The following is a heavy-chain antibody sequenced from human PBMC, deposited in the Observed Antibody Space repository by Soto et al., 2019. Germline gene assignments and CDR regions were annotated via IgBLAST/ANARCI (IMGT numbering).Heavy chain of an antibody. CDR2: IWYDGSNK. V-gene: IGHV3-33*01. J-gene: IGHJ4*02. CDR1: GFTFSSYG. D-gene: IGHD4-17*01. CDR3: ARDPPHDYGGRLAY. Sequence: GGSLRLSCAASGFTFSSYGMHWVRQAPGKGLEWVAVIWYDGSNKYYADSVKGRFTISRDNAKNTLYLQMNSLRAEDTAVYYCARDPPHDYGGRLAYWGQGTLVTVSS.